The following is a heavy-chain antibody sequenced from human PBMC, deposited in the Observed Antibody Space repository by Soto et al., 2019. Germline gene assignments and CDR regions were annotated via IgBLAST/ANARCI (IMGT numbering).Heavy chain of an antibody. CDR1: GFSLSTSGVG. Sequence: QITLKESGPTLVTPTQTLTLTCTFSGFSLSTSGVGVGWIRQPPGKALEWLELIYCDDDKRYSPSLKSRLTITKDTSKNQVVLTMTNMDPVDTATYYCAHRWRGDDVVGYFQHGGQGTLVTVSS. J-gene: IGHJ1*01. CDR3: AHRWRGDDVVGYFQH. CDR2: IYCDDDK. D-gene: IGHD4-17*01. V-gene: IGHV2-5*02.